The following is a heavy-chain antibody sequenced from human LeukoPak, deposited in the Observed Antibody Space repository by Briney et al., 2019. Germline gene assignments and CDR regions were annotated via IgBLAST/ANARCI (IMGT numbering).Heavy chain of an antibody. D-gene: IGHD2-15*01. Sequence: SETLSLTCTVSGGSISSSSYYWGWIRQPPGKGLEWIGSIYYSGSTYYNPSLKSRVTISVDTSKDQFSLKLSSVTAADTAVYYCGRRGGRWGGVDYWGQGTLVTVSS. CDR3: GRRGGRWGGVDY. CDR2: IYYSGST. V-gene: IGHV4-39*01. CDR1: GGSISSSSYY. J-gene: IGHJ4*02.